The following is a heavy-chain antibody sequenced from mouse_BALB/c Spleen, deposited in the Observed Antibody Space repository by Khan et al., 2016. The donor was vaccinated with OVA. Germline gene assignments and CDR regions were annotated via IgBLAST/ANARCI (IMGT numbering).Heavy chain of an antibody. CDR2: IDPANGNT. CDR1: GFNIKDTF. Sequence: EMELVESGAEFVKPGASVKLSCTASGFNIKDTFMHWVKQRPEQGLEWIGRIDPANGNTKYDPKFQGKATITADTSSNTAYLQLSSLTSEDAAVYYCARYYGSSGMDYWGQGTSVTVSS. CDR3: ARYYGSSGMDY. D-gene: IGHD1-1*01. J-gene: IGHJ4*01. V-gene: IGHV14-3*02.